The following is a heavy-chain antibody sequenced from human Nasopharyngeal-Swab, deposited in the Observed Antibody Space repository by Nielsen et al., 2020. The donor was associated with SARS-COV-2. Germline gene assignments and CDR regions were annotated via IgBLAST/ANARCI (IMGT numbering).Heavy chain of an antibody. CDR1: GGSISSSSYY. Sequence: SETLSLTCTVSGGSISSSSYYWGWIRQPPGKGLEWIGSIYYSGSTYYSPSLKSQVTISVDTSKNQFSLKLSSVTAADTAVYYCARHQEFTIFGVVIRGAFDIWGQGTMVTVSS. V-gene: IGHV4-39*01. J-gene: IGHJ3*02. CDR2: IYYSGST. D-gene: IGHD3-3*01. CDR3: ARHQEFTIFGVVIRGAFDI.